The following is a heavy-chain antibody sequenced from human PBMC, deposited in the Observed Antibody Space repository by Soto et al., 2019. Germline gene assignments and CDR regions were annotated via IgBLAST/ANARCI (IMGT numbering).Heavy chain of an antibody. V-gene: IGHV3-23*01. CDR1: GFTFSSYA. Sequence: PGGSLRLSCAASGFTFSSYAMSWVRQAPGKGLEWVSAISGSGGSTYYADSVKGRFTISRDNSKNTLYLQMNSLRAEDTAVYYCPKDLKMPLYNWFDPWGQGTLVIVSS. CDR2: ISGSGGST. J-gene: IGHJ5*02. D-gene: IGHD2-2*01. CDR3: PKDLKMPLYNWFDP.